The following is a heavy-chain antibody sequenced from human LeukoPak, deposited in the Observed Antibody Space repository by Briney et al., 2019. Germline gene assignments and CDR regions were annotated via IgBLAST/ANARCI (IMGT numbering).Heavy chain of an antibody. Sequence: GASVKVSCKASGATFSSHAVSWVRQAPGQGLEWLGGIIPIFDTPSYAQMFQGRLTITADESTSTSFMELSSLRSEDTAVYYCARWALGYKGMDVWGKGTTVTVSS. CDR1: GATFSSHA. CDR3: ARWALGYKGMDV. CDR2: IIPIFDTP. D-gene: IGHD5-12*01. J-gene: IGHJ6*03. V-gene: IGHV1-69*13.